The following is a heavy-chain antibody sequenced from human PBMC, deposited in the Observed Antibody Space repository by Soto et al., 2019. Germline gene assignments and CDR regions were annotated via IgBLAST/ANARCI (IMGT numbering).Heavy chain of an antibody. J-gene: IGHJ5*02. CDR1: GFSLSTSGVG. Sequence: QITLKESGPTLVKPTQTLTLTCTFSGFSLSTSGVGVGWIRQPPGKALEWLALIYWDDDNRYSPSLKSRLTITKDTSKNQVVLTMTNMDPVVTATYYCAHIASYYQFDWFDPWGQGTLVTVSS. D-gene: IGHD3-10*01. CDR2: IYWDDDN. V-gene: IGHV2-5*02. CDR3: AHIASYYQFDWFDP.